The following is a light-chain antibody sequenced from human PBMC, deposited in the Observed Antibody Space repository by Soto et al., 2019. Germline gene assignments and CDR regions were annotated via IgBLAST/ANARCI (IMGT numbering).Light chain of an antibody. J-gene: IGLJ3*02. CDR3: TSYTTSSTLV. Sequence: QSALTQPASVSGSPGESITISCTGTSNDIGTYRYVSWYQQHPGKVPKLIIFEVSDRPSGVSHRFSGSKSGNTASLTISGIQAADEADYYCTSYTTSSTLVFGGGTKLTVL. CDR1: SNDIGTYRY. CDR2: EVS. V-gene: IGLV2-14*01.